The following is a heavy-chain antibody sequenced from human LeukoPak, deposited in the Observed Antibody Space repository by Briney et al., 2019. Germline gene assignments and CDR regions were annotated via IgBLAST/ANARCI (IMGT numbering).Heavy chain of an antibody. CDR3: ARGGYYDSSGPTWDWFDP. CDR2: INPSGGST. CDR1: GYTFTSYC. Sequence: GASVKVSCKASGYTFTSYCLHWVRQAPGQGLEWMGIINPSGGSTTYSQKFQGRVTMTRDTSTSTVYMELSSLRSEDTALYYCARGGYYDSSGPTWDWFDPWGQGALVTVSS. D-gene: IGHD3-22*01. V-gene: IGHV1-46*01. J-gene: IGHJ5*02.